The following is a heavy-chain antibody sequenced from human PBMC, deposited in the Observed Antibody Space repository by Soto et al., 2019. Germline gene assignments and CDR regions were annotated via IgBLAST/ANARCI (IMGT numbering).Heavy chain of an antibody. CDR3: ARGVAVAGAYYYYMDV. CDR2: IIPILGIA. D-gene: IGHD6-19*01. Sequence: GASVKVSCKASGGTFSSYTISWVRQAPGQGLEWMGRIIPILGIANYAQKFQGRVTITADKSTSTAYMELSSLRSEDTAVYYCARGVAVAGAYYYYMDVWGKGTTVTVSS. CDR1: GGTFSSYT. V-gene: IGHV1-69*02. J-gene: IGHJ6*03.